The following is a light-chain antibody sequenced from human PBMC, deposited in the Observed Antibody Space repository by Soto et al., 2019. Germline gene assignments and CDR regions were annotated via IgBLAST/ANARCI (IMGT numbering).Light chain of an antibody. CDR2: GAS. CDR1: QSITSN. V-gene: IGKV3-15*01. CDR3: QQYNNWPPWT. Sequence: MTQSPSTLSASVGDRVVITCRASQSITSNLAWYQQKPGRAPRLLIYGASTRATGIPARFSGSGSGTDFTLTISSLQSEDFAVYYCQQYNNWPPWTFGQGTKVDIK. J-gene: IGKJ1*01.